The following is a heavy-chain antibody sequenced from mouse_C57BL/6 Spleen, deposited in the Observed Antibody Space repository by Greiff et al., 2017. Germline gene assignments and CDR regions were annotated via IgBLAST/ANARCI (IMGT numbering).Heavy chain of an antibody. CDR3: ARQGDWLFDV. V-gene: IGHV1-69*01. CDR2: IDPSDSYT. CDR1: GYTFTSYW. Sequence: QVQLQQPGAELVMPGASVKLSCKASGYTFTSYWMHWVKQRPGQGLEWIGEIDPSDSYTNYNQKFKGKSTLTVDKSSSTAYMQLSSLTSEDSAVYYCARQGDWLFDVWGTGTTVTVSS. J-gene: IGHJ1*03.